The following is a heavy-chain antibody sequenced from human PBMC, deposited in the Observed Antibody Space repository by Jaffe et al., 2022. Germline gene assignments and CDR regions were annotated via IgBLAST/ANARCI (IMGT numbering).Heavy chain of an antibody. CDR2: ISGSGGST. V-gene: IGHV3-23*01. D-gene: IGHD1-20*01. Sequence: EVQLLESGGGLVQPGGSLRLSCAASGFTFSSYAMSWVRQAPGKGLEWVSAISGSGGSTYYADSVKGRFTISRDNSKNTLYLQMNSLRAEDTAVYYCAKDAYNWNEYYYYYYMDVWGKGTTVTVSS. CDR1: GFTFSSYA. CDR3: AKDAYNWNEYYYYYYMDV. J-gene: IGHJ6*03.